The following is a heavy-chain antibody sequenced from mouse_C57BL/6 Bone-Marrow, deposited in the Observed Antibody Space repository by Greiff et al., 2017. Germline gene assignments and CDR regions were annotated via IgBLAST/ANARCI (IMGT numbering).Heavy chain of an antibody. J-gene: IGHJ2*01. CDR2: LDPSDSYT. CDR1: GYTFTSYW. D-gene: IGHD1-2*01. Sequence: QVQLQQPGAELVMPGASVKLSCKASGYTFTSYWMHWVKQRPGQGLEWIGELDPSDSYTNYNQKFKGKSTLTVDKSSSTAYMQLSSLTSEDSAVYYCARERGYYGLFDYWGQGTTLTVSS. V-gene: IGHV1-69*01. CDR3: ARERGYYGLFDY.